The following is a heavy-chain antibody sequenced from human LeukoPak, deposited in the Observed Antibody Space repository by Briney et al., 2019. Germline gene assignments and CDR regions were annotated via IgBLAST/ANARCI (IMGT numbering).Heavy chain of an antibody. CDR3: SRSGPGSCSGGSCYSNY. Sequence: ASVNVSCTASGYTFTSYGISWVRQAPGQGLEWMGWISAYNGNTNYAQKLQGRITMTTDTSTNTAYMELRSLRSDDTAVYYCSRSGPGSCSGGSCYSNYWGQGTLVTVSS. CDR2: ISAYNGNT. CDR1: GYTFTSYG. D-gene: IGHD2-15*01. V-gene: IGHV1-18*01. J-gene: IGHJ4*02.